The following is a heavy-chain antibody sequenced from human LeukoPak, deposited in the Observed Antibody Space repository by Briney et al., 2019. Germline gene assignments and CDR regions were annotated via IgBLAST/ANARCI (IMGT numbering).Heavy chain of an antibody. CDR1: GFTFSDYY. D-gene: IGHD3-22*01. V-gene: IGHV3-23*01. CDR3: AKDGDYYDSSGHTSHAFDI. CDR2: ISGSGGST. J-gene: IGHJ3*02. Sequence: PGGSLRLSCAASGFTFSDYYMNWIRQAPGKGLEWVSAISGSGGSTYYADSVKGRFTISRDNSKNTLYLQMNSLRAEDTAVYYCAKDGDYYDSSGHTSHAFDIWGQGTMVTVSS.